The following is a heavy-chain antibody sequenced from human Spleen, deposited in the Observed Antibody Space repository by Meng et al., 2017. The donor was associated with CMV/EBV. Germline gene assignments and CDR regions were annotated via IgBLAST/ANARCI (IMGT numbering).Heavy chain of an antibody. D-gene: IGHD2-21*01. Sequence: GGPLRLSCAASGFTLSGSAVHWVRQASGKGLEWVGRIRTKANSYATGYAASVKGRFTISRDDSKNTAYLRMNSLRTEDTAVYYCTRQACGGECYSPWGQGTLVTVSS. CDR3: TRQACGGECYSP. CDR1: GFTLSGSA. CDR2: IRTKANSYAT. V-gene: IGHV3-73*01. J-gene: IGHJ5*02.